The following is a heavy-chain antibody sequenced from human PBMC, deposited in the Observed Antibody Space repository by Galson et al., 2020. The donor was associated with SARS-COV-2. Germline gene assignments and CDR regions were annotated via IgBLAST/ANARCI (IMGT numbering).Heavy chain of an antibody. CDR1: GYTFTNNY. D-gene: IGHD3-10*01. Sequence: ASVKVSCKASGYTFTNNYIHWVRQAPGQGLEWMGIINPSGGSTSYAQKFQGRVTMTRDTSTSTVYMELSSLRSDDTAVYYCAIDDTLVRGDNVHFDYWGQGTLVTVSS. V-gene: IGHV1-46*01. CDR2: INPSGGST. CDR3: AIDDTLVRGDNVHFDY. J-gene: IGHJ4*02.